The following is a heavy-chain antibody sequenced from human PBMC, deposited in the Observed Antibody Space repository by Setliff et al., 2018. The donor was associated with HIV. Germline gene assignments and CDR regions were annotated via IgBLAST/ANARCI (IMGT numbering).Heavy chain of an antibody. CDR1: GASDISYIW. CDR3: ARDPLVGAPDYFDY. V-gene: IGHV4-4*02. D-gene: IGHD1-26*01. J-gene: IGHJ4*02. Sequence: SETLSLTCAVSGASDISYIWWSWVRQPPGKGLEWIGEVFHSGSANSNASLRSRVMISVDTSKNQFSLKLSAVTAADTAVYYCARDPLVGAPDYFDYWGQGTLVTVSS. CDR2: VFHSGSA.